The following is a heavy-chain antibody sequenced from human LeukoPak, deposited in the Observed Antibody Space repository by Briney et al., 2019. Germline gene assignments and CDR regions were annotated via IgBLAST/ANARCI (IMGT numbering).Heavy chain of an antibody. J-gene: IGHJ5*02. Sequence: GGSLRLSCAASGFTFSSYWMSWVRQAPGKGLEWVANIKQDGSEKYYVDSVKGRFTISRDNAKNSLYLQMNSLRAEDTAVYYCARVGGGLHSNYPFWFDPWGQGTLVTVSS. CDR1: GFTFSSYW. CDR2: IKQDGSEK. V-gene: IGHV3-7*01. CDR3: ARVGGGLHSNYPFWFDP. D-gene: IGHD4-11*01.